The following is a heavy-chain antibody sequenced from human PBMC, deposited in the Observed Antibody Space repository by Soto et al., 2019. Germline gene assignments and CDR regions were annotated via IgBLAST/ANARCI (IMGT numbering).Heavy chain of an antibody. D-gene: IGHD3-22*01. Sequence: PWESLKISCRSSGYSFTGYWIGWVRQIPGKGLEWMGLISPGDSDTRYSPSFQGQVTISADTSINTAFLQWSSLKASDTAMYYCARAHHYYDSAGFHRNWFDPWGQGTLVTV. CDR2: ISPGDSDT. CDR3: ARAHHYYDSAGFHRNWFDP. CDR1: GYSFTGYW. V-gene: IGHV5-51*01. J-gene: IGHJ5*02.